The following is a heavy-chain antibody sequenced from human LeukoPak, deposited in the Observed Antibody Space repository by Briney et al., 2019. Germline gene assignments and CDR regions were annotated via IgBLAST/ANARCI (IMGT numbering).Heavy chain of an antibody. CDR2: IGSSGSTI. D-gene: IGHD2-15*01. J-gene: IGHJ4*02. Sequence: WGSLRLSCAASGFTFSDYYMSWIRQAPGKGLEWVSYIGSSGSTIYYADSVKGRFTISRDNAKNSLYLQMNSLRAEDTAVYYCARGGGYCSGGSCYPSVAYYFDYWGQGTLVTVSS. V-gene: IGHV3-11*04. CDR1: GFTFSDYY. CDR3: ARGGGYCSGGSCYPSVAYYFDY.